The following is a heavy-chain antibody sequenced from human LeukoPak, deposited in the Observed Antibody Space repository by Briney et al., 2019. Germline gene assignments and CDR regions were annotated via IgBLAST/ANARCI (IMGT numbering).Heavy chain of an antibody. CDR3: ARGPIEYSSSSGWFDP. J-gene: IGHJ5*02. D-gene: IGHD6-6*01. CDR2: ISSSSYI. Sequence: GGSLRLSCAASGFTFSSYSMNWVRQAPGKGLEWVSSISSSSYIYYADSVKGRFTISRDNAKNSLYLQMNSLRAEDTAVYYCARGPIEYSSSSGWFDPWGQGTLVTVSS. CDR1: GFTFSSYS. V-gene: IGHV3-21*01.